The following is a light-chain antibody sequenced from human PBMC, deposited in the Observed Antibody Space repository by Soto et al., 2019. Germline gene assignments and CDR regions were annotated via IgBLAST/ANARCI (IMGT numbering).Light chain of an antibody. CDR3: QQYNKWPLFT. CDR2: GAS. J-gene: IGKJ3*01. CDR1: QSISTN. V-gene: IGKV3-15*01. Sequence: EIVMTQSPATLSVSPGQRASLSCRASQSISTNLAWYQQRPGRSPRLLIFGASTRATGVPARFSDSGSGTDFTLTISSLQSEDFAVYYCQQYNKWPLFTFGPGTRVDIK.